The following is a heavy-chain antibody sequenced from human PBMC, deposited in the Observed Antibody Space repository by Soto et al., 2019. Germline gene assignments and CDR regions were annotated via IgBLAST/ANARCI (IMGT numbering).Heavy chain of an antibody. D-gene: IGHD6-6*01. J-gene: IGHJ5*02. CDR3: ARDDLEYSSSSGWFDP. V-gene: IGHV3-48*02. CDR1: GFTFSSYS. CDR2: ISSSSSTI. Sequence: PGGSLRLSCVASGFTFSSYSMNWVRQAPGKGLEWVSYISSSSSTIYYADPVKGRFTISRDNAKNSLYLQMNSLRDEDTAVYYCARDDLEYSSSSGWFDPWGQGTLVTVSS.